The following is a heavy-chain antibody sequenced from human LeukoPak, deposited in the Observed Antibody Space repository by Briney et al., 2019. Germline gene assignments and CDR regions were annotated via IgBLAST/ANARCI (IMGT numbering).Heavy chain of an antibody. CDR1: GGTFSSYA. Sequence: ASVEVSCKASGGTFSSYAISWVRQAPGQGLEWMGRIIPILGIANYAQKFQGRVTITADKSTSTAYMELSSLRSEDTAAYYCARSSGWYGFDYWGQGTLVTVSS. J-gene: IGHJ4*02. V-gene: IGHV1-69*04. CDR2: IIPILGIA. CDR3: ARSSGWYGFDY. D-gene: IGHD6-19*01.